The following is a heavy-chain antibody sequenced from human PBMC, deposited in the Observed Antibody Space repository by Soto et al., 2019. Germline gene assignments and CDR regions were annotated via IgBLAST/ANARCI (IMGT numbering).Heavy chain of an antibody. D-gene: IGHD3-16*01. Sequence: GGSLRLSCAASGFTFSSYWMSWVRQAPGKGLEWVANIKQDGSEKYYVDSVKGRFTISRDNAKNSLYLQMNSLRAEDTAVYYCASDPTREGDAFDIWGQGTMVTVSS. CDR2: IKQDGSEK. CDR3: ASDPTREGDAFDI. V-gene: IGHV3-7*03. CDR1: GFTFSSYW. J-gene: IGHJ3*02.